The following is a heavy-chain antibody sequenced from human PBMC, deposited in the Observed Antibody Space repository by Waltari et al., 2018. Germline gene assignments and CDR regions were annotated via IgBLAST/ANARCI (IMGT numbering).Heavy chain of an antibody. Sequence: QVQLQESGPGLVKPSETLSLTCPVSGGSISSYYWRWLRQRPGTGLEWIGYSYYSGSTNYNPSLKSRVTISVDTSKNQFSLKLSSVTAADTAVYYCARVVVTANRNYYYYGMDVWGQGTTVTVSS. V-gene: IGHV4-59*01. J-gene: IGHJ6*02. CDR1: GGSISSYY. CDR3: ARVVVTANRNYYYYGMDV. CDR2: SYYSGST. D-gene: IGHD2-21*02.